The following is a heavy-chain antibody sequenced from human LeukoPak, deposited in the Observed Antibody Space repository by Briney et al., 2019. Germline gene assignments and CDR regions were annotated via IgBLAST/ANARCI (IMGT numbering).Heavy chain of an antibody. CDR1: GYTFTGYY. CDR3: ARERLFINWFDP. CDR2: INPNSGGT. D-gene: IGHD3-10*02. J-gene: IGHJ5*02. Sequence: ASVKVSCKASGYTFTGYYMHWVRQAPGQGLEWMGWINPNSGGTNYAQKFQGRVTMTRDTSISTAYMELSRLRSDDTAVYYCARERLFINWFDPWGQGTLVTVSS. V-gene: IGHV1-2*02.